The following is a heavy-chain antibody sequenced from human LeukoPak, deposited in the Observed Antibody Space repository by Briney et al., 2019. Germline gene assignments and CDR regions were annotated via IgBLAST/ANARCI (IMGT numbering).Heavy chain of an antibody. CDR1: GYSFTTYW. Sequence: GEPLKISCKASGYSFTTYWIGWVRQMPGKGLEWMGIIFPADSDTRYSPSFQGQVTVSADKSISTAYLQWSSLKASDTAMYYCARWGYYGGNNHGYDYWGQGTLVTVSS. CDR2: IFPADSDT. D-gene: IGHD3-10*01. CDR3: ARWGYYGGNNHGYDY. J-gene: IGHJ4*02. V-gene: IGHV5-51*01.